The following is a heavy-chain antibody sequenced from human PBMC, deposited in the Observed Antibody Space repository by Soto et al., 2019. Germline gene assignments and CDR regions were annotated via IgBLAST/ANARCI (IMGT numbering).Heavy chain of an antibody. D-gene: IGHD4-17*01. CDR1: GFTFSSYA. CDR2: IRGSGGST. V-gene: IGHV3-23*01. Sequence: GGSLRLSCAASGFTFSSYAMSWVRQAPGKGLEWVSAIRGSGGSTYYADSVKGRFTISRDNSKNTLYLQMNSLRAEDTAVYYCAKDRAGYGDYGVECDYWGQGTLVTVSS. CDR3: AKDRAGYGDYGVECDY. J-gene: IGHJ4*02.